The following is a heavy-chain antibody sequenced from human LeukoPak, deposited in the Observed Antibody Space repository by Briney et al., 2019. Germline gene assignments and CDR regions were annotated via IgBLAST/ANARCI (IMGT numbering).Heavy chain of an antibody. CDR1: GFTFGDYA. D-gene: IGHD1-14*01. CDR2: INGGGGST. V-gene: IGHV3-23*01. CDR3: AKPAKTDYADY. J-gene: IGHJ4*02. Sequence: GGSLRLSCTASGFTFGDYAMSWVRQAPGKGLEWVSSINGGGGSTYYADSVKGRFTISRDNSKNTLYLQMNSLRAEDTAVYYCAKPAKTDYADYWGQGTLVTVSS.